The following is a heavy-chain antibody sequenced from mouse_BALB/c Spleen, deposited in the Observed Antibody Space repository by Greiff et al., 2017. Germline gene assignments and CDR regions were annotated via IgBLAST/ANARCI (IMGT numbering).Heavy chain of an antibody. CDR2: ISSGGGST. CDR1: GFAFSSYD. Sequence: EVQLVESGGGLVKPGGSLKLSCAASGFAFSSYDMSWVRQTPEKRLEWVAYISSGGGSTYYPDTVKGRFTISRDNAKNTLYLQMSSLKSEDTAMYYCARHTDYDYDVDYWGQGTTLTVSS. D-gene: IGHD2-4*01. J-gene: IGHJ2*01. V-gene: IGHV5-12-1*01. CDR3: ARHTDYDYDVDY.